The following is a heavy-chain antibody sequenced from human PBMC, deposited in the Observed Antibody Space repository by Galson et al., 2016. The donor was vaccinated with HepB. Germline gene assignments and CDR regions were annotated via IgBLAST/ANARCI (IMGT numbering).Heavy chain of an antibody. Sequence: SLRLSCAASGFTFKNYGMTWVRQAPGKGLEVVSSISRSGDSTDYADSVTGRFTISRDNSKNTLSLQMNSLRAEKTAVYYCVQGSTAPAVWGKGTTVTVAS. CDR3: VQGSTAPAV. CDR2: ISRSGDST. CDR1: GFTFKNYG. D-gene: IGHD1-26*01. V-gene: IGHV3-23*01. J-gene: IGHJ6*04.